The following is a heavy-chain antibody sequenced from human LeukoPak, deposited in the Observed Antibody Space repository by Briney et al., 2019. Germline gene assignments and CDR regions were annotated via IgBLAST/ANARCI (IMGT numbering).Heavy chain of an antibody. CDR1: RGSISSSSYY. V-gene: IGHV4-61*05. CDR3: ARGRTFDN. Sequence: SETLSLTCTVSRGSISSSSYYWGWIRQPPGKGLEWIGNIYDRGSIKYNPSLKSRVTISVDTSKNQFSLRLSSVTAADTAVYYCARGRTFDNWGQGTLVTVSS. CDR2: IYDRGSI. J-gene: IGHJ4*02.